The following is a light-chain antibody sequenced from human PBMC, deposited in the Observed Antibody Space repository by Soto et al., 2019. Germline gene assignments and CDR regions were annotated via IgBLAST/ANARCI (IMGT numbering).Light chain of an antibody. CDR2: WAS. V-gene: IGKV4-1*01. J-gene: IGKJ1*01. CDR1: QSVLYSSNNMNY. Sequence: DVVLTQSPDSLAVSLGERATINCKSSQSVLYSSNNMNYLAWYQQKAGQPPKLLIYWASTRESGVPDRFGGSGSGTEFTLTISSLQAKDVAVYYCQQYYSSPWTFGQGTKGDIK. CDR3: QQYYSSPWT.